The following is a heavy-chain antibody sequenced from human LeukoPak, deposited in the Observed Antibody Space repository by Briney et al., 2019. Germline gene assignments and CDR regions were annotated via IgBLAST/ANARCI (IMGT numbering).Heavy chain of an antibody. CDR1: GFTFDDYG. Sequence: GGSLRLSCAASGFTFDDYGMSWVRQAPGKGLAWVSSINWNGDGTGYAQSVKGRFTISRDNAKNSLYLQMNSLRAEDTALYYCARVPVMDFYYYSYMDVWGKGTTVTVSS. CDR3: ARVPVMDFYYYSYMDV. D-gene: IGHD2-8*01. CDR2: INWNGDGT. J-gene: IGHJ6*03. V-gene: IGHV3-20*04.